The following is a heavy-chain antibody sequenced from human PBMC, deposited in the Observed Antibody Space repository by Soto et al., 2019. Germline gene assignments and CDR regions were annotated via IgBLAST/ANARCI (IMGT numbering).Heavy chain of an antibody. CDR2: IYPGDSDT. Sequence: PXXTLKISCKGSGYSFTSYWIVWVRQMPGKGLEWMGIIYPGDSDTRYSPSFQGQVTISADKSISTAYLQWSSLKASDTAMYYCARLGIDGDFDFDYWGQGTLVTVSS. CDR3: ARLGIDGDFDFDY. V-gene: IGHV5-51*01. CDR1: GYSFTSYW. D-gene: IGHD4-17*01. J-gene: IGHJ4*02.